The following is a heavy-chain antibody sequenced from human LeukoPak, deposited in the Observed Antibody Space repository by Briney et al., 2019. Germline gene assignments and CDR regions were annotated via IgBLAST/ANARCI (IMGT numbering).Heavy chain of an antibody. V-gene: IGHV4-34*01. CDR1: GGSFSGYY. CDR3: ARGSVNCSSTSCYLFDY. D-gene: IGHD2-2*01. Sequence: SETLSLTCAVYGGSFSGYYWSWIRQPPGKGLEWIGEINHSGSTNYNPSLKSRVTISVDTSKNQFSLKLSSVTAADTAVYYCARGSVNCSSTSCYLFDYWAREPWSPSPQ. J-gene: IGHJ4*02. CDR2: INHSGST.